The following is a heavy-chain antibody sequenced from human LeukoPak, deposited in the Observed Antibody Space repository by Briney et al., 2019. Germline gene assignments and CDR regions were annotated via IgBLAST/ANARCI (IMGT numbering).Heavy chain of an antibody. CDR3: ARSLLSAGSGSYGFDP. CDR1: GGSISSGDYY. J-gene: IGHJ5*02. Sequence: SQTLSLTCSVSGGSISSGDYYWSWIRQPPGKGLEWIGHIYYSGSTHHNPSLKSRVTISVDTSKNQFPLKLSSVTATDTAVYYCARSLLSAGSGSYGFDPWGQGTLVTVSS. CDR2: IYYSGST. V-gene: IGHV4-30-4*01. D-gene: IGHD3-10*01.